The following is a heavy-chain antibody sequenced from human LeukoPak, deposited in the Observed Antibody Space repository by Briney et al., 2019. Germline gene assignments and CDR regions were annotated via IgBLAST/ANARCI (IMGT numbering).Heavy chain of an antibody. CDR3: AREYGSGGDYYFDY. CDR2: INPRGGST. J-gene: IGHJ4*02. V-gene: IGHV1-46*01. D-gene: IGHD4-17*01. Sequence: GASVKVSCKASGYSFISQYMHWVRQAPGQGLEWMGIINPRGGSTSYAQEFQGRVTMTRDTSTSTVYMGLSSLRSEDTAVYYCAREYGSGGDYYFDYWGQGTLVTVSS. CDR1: GYSFISQY.